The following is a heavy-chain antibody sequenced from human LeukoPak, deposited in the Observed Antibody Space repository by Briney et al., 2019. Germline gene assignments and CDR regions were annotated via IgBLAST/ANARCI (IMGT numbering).Heavy chain of an antibody. CDR1: GGTFSSYA. D-gene: IGHD3-3*01. Sequence: SVKGSCKASGGTFSSYAISWVRQAPGQGLEWMGGIIPIFGTANYAQKFQGRVTITTDESTSTAYMDLSSLRSEDTAVYYCARATPYYDFWSGHGGFDYWGQGTLVTVSS. CDR2: IIPIFGTA. V-gene: IGHV1-69*05. CDR3: ARATPYYDFWSGHGGFDY. J-gene: IGHJ4*02.